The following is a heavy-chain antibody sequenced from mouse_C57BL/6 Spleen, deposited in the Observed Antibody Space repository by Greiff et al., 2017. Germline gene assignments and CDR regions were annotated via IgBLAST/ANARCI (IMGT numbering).Heavy chain of an antibody. V-gene: IGHV6-3*01. D-gene: IGHD2-5*01. CDR1: GFTFSNYW. CDR3: TGYSNPFYYAMDY. J-gene: IGHJ4*01. CDR2: IRLKSDNYAT. Sequence: EVKLVESGGGLVQPGGSMKLSCVASGFTFSNYWMNWVRQSPEKGLEWVAQIRLKSDNYATHYAESVKGRFTISRDDSKSSVYLQMNNLSAEDTGIYYCTGYSNPFYYAMDYWGQGTSVTVSS.